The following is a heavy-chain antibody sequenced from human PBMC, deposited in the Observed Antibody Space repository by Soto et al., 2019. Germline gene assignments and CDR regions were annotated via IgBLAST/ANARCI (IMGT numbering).Heavy chain of an antibody. D-gene: IGHD2-15*01. J-gene: IGHJ6*02. CDR1: GDSISSSGYC. V-gene: IGHV4-31*03. CDR2: IYYSGST. Sequence: SETLSLTCTVSGDSISSSGYCWSWIRQHPGKGLEWIGYIYYSGSTYYNPSLKRRVTISLYTSKKQFSLKLSSVTAADRGVYYCAIDQRWSNQYYRMGVWGQGTTVTVSS. CDR3: AIDQRWSNQYYRMGV.